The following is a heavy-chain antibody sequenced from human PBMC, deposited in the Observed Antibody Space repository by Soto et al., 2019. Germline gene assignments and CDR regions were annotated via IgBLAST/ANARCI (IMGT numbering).Heavy chain of an antibody. D-gene: IGHD6-13*01. Sequence: QVQLVESGGGVVQPGRSLRLSCAASGFTFSSYAMHWVRQAPGKGLEWVAVISYDGSNKYYADSVKGRFTISRDNSKNTLYLQMNSLRAEDTAVYYCARGGFASRIAAAGSLPGYWGQGTLVTVSS. CDR3: ARGGFASRIAAAGSLPGY. V-gene: IGHV3-30-3*01. CDR1: GFTFSSYA. J-gene: IGHJ4*02. CDR2: ISYDGSNK.